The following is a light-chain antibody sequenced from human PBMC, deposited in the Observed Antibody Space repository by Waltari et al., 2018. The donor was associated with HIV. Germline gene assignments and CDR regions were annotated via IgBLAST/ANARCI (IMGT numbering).Light chain of an antibody. J-gene: IGKJ1*01. V-gene: IGKV3-15*01. Sequence: VMTLTPPILFVSPGDRTTLSCRASQSVRTKLAWYQQKPGQPPRLLIYGASTRATGSAARFSGSGAGTEFTLTINSLQSEDYAVYYCQQYDYWPPWTFGQGTKVEMK. CDR2: GAS. CDR1: QSVRTK. CDR3: QQYDYWPPWT.